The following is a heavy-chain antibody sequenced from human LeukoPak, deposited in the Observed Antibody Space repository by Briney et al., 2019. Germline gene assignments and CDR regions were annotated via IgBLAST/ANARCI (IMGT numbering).Heavy chain of an antibody. CDR1: GFTFSSYA. CDR2: ISGSGGST. D-gene: IGHD3-3*01. CDR3: AKDAPLPIFGVVTATYDAFDI. Sequence: PGGSLLLSCAASGFTFSSYAMSWVRQAPGKGLEWVSAISGSGGSTYYADSVKGRFTISRDNSKNTLYLQMNSLRAEDTAVYYCAKDAPLPIFGVVTATYDAFDIWGQGTMVTVSS. V-gene: IGHV3-23*01. J-gene: IGHJ3*02.